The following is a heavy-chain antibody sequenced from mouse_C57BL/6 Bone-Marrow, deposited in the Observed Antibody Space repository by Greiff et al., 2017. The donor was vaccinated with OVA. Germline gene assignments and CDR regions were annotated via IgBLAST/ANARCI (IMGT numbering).Heavy chain of an antibody. CDR3: TTWGAPGY. D-gene: IGHD1-3*01. CDR2: IDPENGDT. J-gene: IGHJ3*02. Sequence: EVHLVESGAELVRPGASVKLSCTASGFNIKDDYMHWVKQRPEQGLEWIGWIDPENGDTEYASKFQGKATITADTSSNTAYLQLSSLTSEDTAVYYCTTWGAPGYWGQGTLVTVSA. CDR1: GFNIKDDY. V-gene: IGHV14-4*01.